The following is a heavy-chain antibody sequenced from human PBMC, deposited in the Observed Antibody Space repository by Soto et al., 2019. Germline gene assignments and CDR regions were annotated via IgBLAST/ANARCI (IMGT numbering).Heavy chain of an antibody. D-gene: IGHD6-13*01. Sequence: ESGGGVVQPGRSLRLSCAASGFTFSSYGMQWVRQAPGKGLEWMAVISNEGDYQYYADSVKGRFTISRDNSKNTLYLQMDTLRPEDTGVYFCAKSRAGSSWSEGDSWGQGTLVTVSS. J-gene: IGHJ4*02. CDR3: AKSRAGSSWSEGDS. V-gene: IGHV3-30*18. CDR2: ISNEGDYQ. CDR1: GFTFSSYG.